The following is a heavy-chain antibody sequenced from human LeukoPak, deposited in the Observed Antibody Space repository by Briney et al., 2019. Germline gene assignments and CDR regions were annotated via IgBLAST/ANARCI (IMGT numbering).Heavy chain of an antibody. D-gene: IGHD2-21*01. V-gene: IGHV7-4-1*02. CDR2: INTNTGNP. CDR3: ARGHSRRAGPYYYGMDV. CDR1: GYTFTSYA. J-gene: IGHJ6*02. Sequence: ASVKVSCKAAGYTFTSYAMNWVRQAPGQGLEWMGWINTNTGNPTYAQGFTGRFVFSLDTSVSTAYLQISSLKAEDTAVYYCARGHSRRAGPYYYGMDVWGQGTTVTVSS.